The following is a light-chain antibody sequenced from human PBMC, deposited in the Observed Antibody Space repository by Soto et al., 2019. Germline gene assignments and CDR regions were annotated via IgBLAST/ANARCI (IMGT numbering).Light chain of an antibody. CDR1: RSDIGAYNF. J-gene: IGLJ2*01. CDR2: DVN. V-gene: IGLV2-14*03. Sequence: QSALTQPASVSGSPGQSITFSCTGTRSDIGAYNFVSWYQQHPGEVPKLMLYDVNVRPSGVSNRFSGSKSGNTASLTISGLQAEDEADYYCTSWTTSTTMIFGGGTKLTVL. CDR3: TSWTTSTTMI.